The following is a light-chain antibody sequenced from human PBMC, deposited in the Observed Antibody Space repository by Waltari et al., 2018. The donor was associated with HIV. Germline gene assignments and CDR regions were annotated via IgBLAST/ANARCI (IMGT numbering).Light chain of an antibody. CDR3: ATWDDSLNGPV. J-gene: IGLJ3*02. CDR2: TTN. CDR1: ISNIGSNT. Sequence: QSVLTQPPSASGTPGQRVTIPCSGSISNIGSNTVHWYQQLPGTAPKLLIYTTNQRPSGVPDRFSGSKSGASASLAISGLQSDDEADYYCATWDDSLNGPVFGGGTKLTVL. V-gene: IGLV1-44*01.